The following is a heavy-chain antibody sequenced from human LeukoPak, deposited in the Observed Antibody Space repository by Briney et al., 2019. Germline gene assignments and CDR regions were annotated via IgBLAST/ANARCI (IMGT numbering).Heavy chain of an antibody. CDR2: INSDGSST. CDR1: GFTFSRYW. D-gene: IGHD2-15*01. CDR3: ARVDCSGGSCYFDY. Sequence: PGESLRLSCAASGFTFSRYWMHWVRQTPGTGLVWVSRINSDGSSTRYADSVKGRFTISRDNAKHTLDLQMSSLRAEDTAVYYCARVDCSGGSCYFDYWGQGTLVTVSS. V-gene: IGHV3-74*01. J-gene: IGHJ4*02.